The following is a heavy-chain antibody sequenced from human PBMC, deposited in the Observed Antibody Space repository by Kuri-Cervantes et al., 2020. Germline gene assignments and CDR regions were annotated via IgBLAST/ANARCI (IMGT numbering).Heavy chain of an antibody. J-gene: IGHJ6*02. CDR1: GYTFTSYG. Sequence: ASVKVSCKASGYTFTSYGLSWVRQAPGQGLEWMGWISAYNGNTNYAQKLQGRVTMTTDTSTSTAYMELRSLRSDDTAVYYCARVGDSSSWYSYYYYGMDVWGQGTTVTVSS. CDR2: ISAYNGNT. D-gene: IGHD6-13*01. V-gene: IGHV1-18*01. CDR3: ARVGDSSSWYSYYYYGMDV.